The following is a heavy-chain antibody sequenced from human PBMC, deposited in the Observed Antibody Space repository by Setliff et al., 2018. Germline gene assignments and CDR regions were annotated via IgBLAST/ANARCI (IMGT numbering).Heavy chain of an antibody. CDR1: GGSISSHY. CDR3: ARVLEDIVVVPAALFDY. CDR2: IYYSGST. V-gene: IGHV4-59*11. J-gene: IGHJ4*02. D-gene: IGHD2-2*01. Sequence: KPSETLSLTCTVSGGSISSHYWSWIRQPPGKGLEWIGSIYYSGSTNYNPSLKSRVTISVDTPKNQFSLKLSSVTAADTAVYYCARVLEDIVVVPAALFDYWGQGTLVTVSS.